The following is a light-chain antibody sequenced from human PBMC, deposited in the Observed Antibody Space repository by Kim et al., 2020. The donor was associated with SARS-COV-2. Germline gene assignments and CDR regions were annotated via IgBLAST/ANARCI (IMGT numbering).Light chain of an antibody. Sequence: KVTISGTGNTSNLGAGYDVHWYQQLPGTAPKLLIYTNIHRPSGIPDRFSGSKSGTSASLAITGLQAEDEADYYCHSYDSSLTGSVFGTGTKVTVL. CDR2: TNI. CDR3: HSYDSSLTGSV. CDR1: TSNLGAGYD. J-gene: IGLJ1*01. V-gene: IGLV1-40*01.